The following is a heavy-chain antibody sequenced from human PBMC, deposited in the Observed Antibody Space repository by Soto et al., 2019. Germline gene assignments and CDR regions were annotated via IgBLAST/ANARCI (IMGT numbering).Heavy chain of an antibody. J-gene: IGHJ4*02. CDR3: ARRYGGTFDY. D-gene: IGHD2-15*01. CDR2: IYYSGST. V-gene: IGHV4-59*08. CDR1: GVSISSYY. Sequence: SEPLCLTCTVSGVSISSYYWSWIRQPPGKGLEWIGYIYYSGSTNYNPSLKSRVTISVDTSKNQFSLKLSSVTAADTAVYYCARRYGGTFDYWGQGTLVTVSS.